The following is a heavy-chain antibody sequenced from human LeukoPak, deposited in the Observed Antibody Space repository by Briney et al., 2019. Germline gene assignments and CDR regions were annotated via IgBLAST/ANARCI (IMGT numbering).Heavy chain of an antibody. Sequence: PGGSLRLSCAASGFTFDDYAMHWVRQAPGKGLEWVSGISWNSGSIGYADSVKGRFTISRDNAKSSLSLQMSSLRIEDTAVYYCVRSRDIWGQGTMVTVSS. CDR2: ISWNSGSI. CDR3: VRSRDI. V-gene: IGHV3-9*01. CDR1: GFTFDDYA. J-gene: IGHJ3*02.